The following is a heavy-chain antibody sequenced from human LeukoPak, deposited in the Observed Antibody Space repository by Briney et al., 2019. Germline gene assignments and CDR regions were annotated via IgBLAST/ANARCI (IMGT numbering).Heavy chain of an antibody. Sequence: SVKVSCKASGFTFTSSAMQGVRQARGQRLEGIGWIVVGSGNTNYAQKFQESVTITRDMSTSTAYMELSSLRSEDTAVYYCAAGHSGWYRGVYYYYGMDVWGQGTTVTVSS. V-gene: IGHV1-58*02. J-gene: IGHJ6*02. D-gene: IGHD6-19*01. CDR1: GFTFTSSA. CDR2: IVVGSGNT. CDR3: AAGHSGWYRGVYYYYGMDV.